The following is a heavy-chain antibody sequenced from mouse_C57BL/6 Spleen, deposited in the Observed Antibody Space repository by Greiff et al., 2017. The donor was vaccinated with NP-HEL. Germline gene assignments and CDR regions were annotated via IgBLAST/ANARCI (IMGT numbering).Heavy chain of an antibody. CDR3: ARNDYDYYYAMDY. J-gene: IGHJ4*01. D-gene: IGHD2-4*01. CDR2: INPSSGYT. V-gene: IGHV1-7*01. CDR1: GYTFTSYW. Sequence: QVQLQQSGAELAKPGASVKLSCKASGYTFTSYWIHWVKQRPGQGLEWIGYINPSSGYTKYNQKFKDKATLTADKSSSTAYMQLSSLTYEDSAVYYCARNDYDYYYAMDYWGQGTSVTVSS.